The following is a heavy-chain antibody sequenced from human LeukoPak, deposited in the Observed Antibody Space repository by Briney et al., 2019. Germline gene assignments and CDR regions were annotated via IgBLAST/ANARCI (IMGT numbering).Heavy chain of an antibody. Sequence: ASVKVSCKVSGYTLTELSMHWVRQAPGKGLEWMGGFDPEDGETIYAQKFQGRVTITRDTSASTAYMELSSLRSEDTAVYYCARESARIGYSSRGANWFDPWGQGTLVTVSS. D-gene: IGHD6-13*01. V-gene: IGHV1-24*01. CDR3: ARESARIGYSSRGANWFDP. J-gene: IGHJ5*02. CDR2: FDPEDGET. CDR1: GYTLTELS.